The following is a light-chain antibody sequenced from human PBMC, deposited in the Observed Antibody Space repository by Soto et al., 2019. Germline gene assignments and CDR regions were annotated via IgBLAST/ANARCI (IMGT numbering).Light chain of an antibody. CDR3: QQRSYWPQYT. V-gene: IGKV3-11*01. Sequence: IVLTQSPATLSLSPGEKATLSCRASQSVGSYLAWYQQKPGQAPRLLIFDASHRASGIPPRFSGSGSGTDFTLTTSSLEPEDFAVYYCQQRSYWPQYTFGQGTKLEIK. J-gene: IGKJ2*01. CDR2: DAS. CDR1: QSVGSY.